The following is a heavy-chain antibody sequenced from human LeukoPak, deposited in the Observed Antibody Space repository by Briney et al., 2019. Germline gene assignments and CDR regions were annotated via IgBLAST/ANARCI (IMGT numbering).Heavy chain of an antibody. J-gene: IGHJ4*02. V-gene: IGHV5-10-1*01. CDR2: IDPSDSYT. Sequence: GESLRISCKGSGYSFTSYWISWVRQMPGKGLEWMGRIDPSDSYTNYSPSFQGHVTISADKSISTAYLQWSSLKASVTAMYYCARGDSSSPALFNYWGQGTLSPSPQ. CDR3: ARGDSSSPALFNY. D-gene: IGHD6-13*01. CDR1: GYSFTSYW.